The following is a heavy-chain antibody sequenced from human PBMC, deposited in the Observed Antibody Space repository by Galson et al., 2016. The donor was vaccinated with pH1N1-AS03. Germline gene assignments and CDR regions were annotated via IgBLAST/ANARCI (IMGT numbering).Heavy chain of an antibody. Sequence: SLRLSCAASGFTFSKTGMNWVRQAPGKGPEWVSSIDEGGSHPYSADSLHGRFTISRDNTKNSLFLHMNSLTAEDTAIYYGARTSGAYFGSPFDIWGQGTMVTVSS. CDR1: GFTFSKTG. J-gene: IGHJ3*02. V-gene: IGHV3-21*01. D-gene: IGHD1-26*01. CDR3: ARTSGAYFGSPFDI. CDR2: IDEGGSHP.